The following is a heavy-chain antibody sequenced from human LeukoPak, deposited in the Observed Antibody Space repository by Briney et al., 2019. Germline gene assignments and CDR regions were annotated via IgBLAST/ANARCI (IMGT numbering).Heavy chain of an antibody. Sequence: ASVTVSCTASGYTFTSYGISWVRQAPGQGLEWMGWISAYNGNTNYAQKLQGRVTMTTDTSTSTAYMELRSLRSDDTAVYYCARVHEEMATKIGDYWGQGTLVTVSS. CDR3: ARVHEEMATKIGDY. V-gene: IGHV1-18*01. CDR1: GYTFTSYG. CDR2: ISAYNGNT. J-gene: IGHJ4*02. D-gene: IGHD5-24*01.